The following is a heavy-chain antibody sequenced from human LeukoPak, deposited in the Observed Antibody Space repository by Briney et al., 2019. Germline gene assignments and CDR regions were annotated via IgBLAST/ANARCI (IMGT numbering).Heavy chain of an antibody. CDR3: ARGAPGSYYFDY. Sequence: GGSLRLSCAASGFTFSSYSMNWVRQAPGKGLEWVSSISSSSSYIYYADSVKGRFTISRDNAKNSLYLQMNCLRAEDTAVYYCARGAPGSYYFDYWGQGTLVTVSS. CDR1: GFTFSSYS. D-gene: IGHD3-10*01. CDR2: ISSSSSYI. V-gene: IGHV3-21*01. J-gene: IGHJ4*02.